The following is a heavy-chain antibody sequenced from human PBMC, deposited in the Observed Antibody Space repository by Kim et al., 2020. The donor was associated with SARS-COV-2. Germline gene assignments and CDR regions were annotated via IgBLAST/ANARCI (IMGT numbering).Heavy chain of an antibody. V-gene: IGHV3-15*01. Sequence: TDYAAPVKGRFTISRDDSKNTLYLQMNSLKTEDTAVYYCTTDPIGGWPGYWGQGTLVTVSS. D-gene: IGHD5-12*01. CDR2: T. J-gene: IGHJ4*02. CDR3: TTDPIGGWPGY.